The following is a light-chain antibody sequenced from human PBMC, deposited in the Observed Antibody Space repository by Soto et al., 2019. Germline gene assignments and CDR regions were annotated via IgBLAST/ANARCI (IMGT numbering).Light chain of an antibody. CDR3: QSYNRGVRWV. CDR2: EDT. J-gene: IGLJ3*02. CDR1: SASIAGNY. V-gene: IGLV6-57*04. Sequence: NFMLTQPPSLSESPGKTVTICCTRSSASIAGNYVQWFQQRPGRAPTTVIYEDTQRPSGVPDRFSGSLDRSSNSASLTISGLKTEDAADYYCQSYNRGVRWVFGGGTKLTVL.